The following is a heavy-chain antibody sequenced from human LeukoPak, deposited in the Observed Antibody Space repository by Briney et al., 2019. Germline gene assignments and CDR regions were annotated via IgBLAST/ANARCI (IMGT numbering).Heavy chain of an antibody. CDR1: GFTFSSYA. Sequence: PGRSLRLSCAASGFTFSSYAMHWVRQAPGKGLEWVAVISYDGSNKYYADSVKGRFTISRDNSKNTLYLQMNSLRAEDTAVCYCARGMMGPWGQGTLVTVSS. V-gene: IGHV3-30*04. CDR2: ISYDGSNK. J-gene: IGHJ5*02. D-gene: IGHD3-16*01. CDR3: ARGMMGP.